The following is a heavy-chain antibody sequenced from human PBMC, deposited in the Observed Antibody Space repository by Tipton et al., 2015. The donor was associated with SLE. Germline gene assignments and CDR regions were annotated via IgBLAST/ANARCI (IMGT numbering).Heavy chain of an antibody. V-gene: IGHV4-59*01. CDR2: IYYSGST. CDR1: GGSISSYY. D-gene: IGHD2-2*02. CDR3: ARAGGCSSTSCYIGWFDP. J-gene: IGHJ5*02. Sequence: TLSLTCTVSGGSISSYYWSWIRQPPGKGLEWIGDIYYSGSTNYNPSLKSRVTISADTSKNQFSLKLSSVTAEDTPVYYCARAGGCSSTSCYIGWFDPWGQGTLVTVSS.